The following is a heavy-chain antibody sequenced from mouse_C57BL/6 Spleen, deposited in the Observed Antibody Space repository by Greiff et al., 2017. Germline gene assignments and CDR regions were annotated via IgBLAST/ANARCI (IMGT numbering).Heavy chain of an antibody. V-gene: IGHV5-6*01. CDR1: GFTFSSYG. D-gene: IGHD1-1*01. CDR3: ARSLSFYCGRRHYFDD. CDR2: ISSGGSYT. Sequence: EVKLVESGGDLVKPGGSLKLSCAASGFTFSSYGMSLVRQTPDKRLEWVATISSGGSYTYYPDSVKGRFTISRDNAKNTLYLQMSSLKSEDTAMYYCARSLSFYCGRRHYFDDWGQGTTLTVSS. J-gene: IGHJ2*01.